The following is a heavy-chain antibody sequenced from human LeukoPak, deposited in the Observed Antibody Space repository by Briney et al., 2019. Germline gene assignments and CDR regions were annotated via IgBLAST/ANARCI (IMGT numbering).Heavy chain of an antibody. CDR1: GFTFSSYA. J-gene: IGHJ4*02. Sequence: PGGSLRLSCAASGFTFSSYAMSWVRQAPGKGLEWVSAISGSGGSTYYADSVKGRFTISRDNSKNTLYLQMNSLRAEDTAVYYCAGSTYSSSWYKGDYFDYWGQGTLVTVSS. V-gene: IGHV3-23*01. D-gene: IGHD6-13*01. CDR2: ISGSGGST. CDR3: AGSTYSSSWYKGDYFDY.